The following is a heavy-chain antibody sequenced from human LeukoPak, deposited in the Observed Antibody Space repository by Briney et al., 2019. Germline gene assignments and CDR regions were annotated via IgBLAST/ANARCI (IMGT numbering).Heavy chain of an antibody. V-gene: IGHV3-21*01. CDR1: GFTFSSYS. Sequence: SGGSLRLSRAASGFTFSSYSMNWVRQAPGKGLEWVSSIGSSSRSIYYADSVKGRFTISRDNAKNSLSLQMNSLRAEDTAVYYCAREWEEAFDIWGQGTMVTVSS. D-gene: IGHD1-26*01. J-gene: IGHJ3*02. CDR2: IGSSSRSI. CDR3: AREWEEAFDI.